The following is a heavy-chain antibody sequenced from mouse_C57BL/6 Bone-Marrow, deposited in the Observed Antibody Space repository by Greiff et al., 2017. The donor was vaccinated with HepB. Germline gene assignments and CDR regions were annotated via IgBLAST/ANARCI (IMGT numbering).Heavy chain of an antibody. V-gene: IGHV1-19*01. CDR2: INPYNGGT. J-gene: IGHJ3*01. Sequence: VQLKQSGPVLVKPGASVKMSCKASGYTFTDYYMNWVKQSHGKSLEWIGVINPYNGGTSYNQKFKGKATLTVDKSSSTAYMELNSLTSEDSAVYYCARDWEGTWFAYWGQGTLVTVSA. D-gene: IGHD4-1*01. CDR1: GYTFTDYY. CDR3: ARDWEGTWFAY.